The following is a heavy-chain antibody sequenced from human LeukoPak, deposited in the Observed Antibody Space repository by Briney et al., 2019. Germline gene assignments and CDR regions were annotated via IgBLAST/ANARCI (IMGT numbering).Heavy chain of an antibody. Sequence: ASVKVSCKASGGTFSSYAISWVRQAPGQGLEWMGRIIPILGIANYAQKFQGRVTITTDESTSTAYMELSSLRSEDTAVYYCARVGTIFGVAEVPYYFDYWGQGTLVTVSS. D-gene: IGHD3-3*01. V-gene: IGHV1-69*04. CDR3: ARVGTIFGVAEVPYYFDY. CDR2: IIPILGIA. J-gene: IGHJ4*02. CDR1: GGTFSSYA.